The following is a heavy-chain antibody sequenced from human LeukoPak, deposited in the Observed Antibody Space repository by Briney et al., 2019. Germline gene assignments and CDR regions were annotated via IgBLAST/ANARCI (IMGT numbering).Heavy chain of an antibody. Sequence: SETLSLTCTVSGGSISSYYWSWIGQPPGKGLEWIGYIYYSGSGSTNYNPSLKSRVTISVDTSKNQFSLKLSSVTAADTAVYYCARRGGHGGSFDYWGQGTLVTVSS. D-gene: IGHD4-23*01. CDR1: GGSISSYY. CDR2: IYYSGSGST. CDR3: ARRGGHGGSFDY. J-gene: IGHJ4*02. V-gene: IGHV4-59*12.